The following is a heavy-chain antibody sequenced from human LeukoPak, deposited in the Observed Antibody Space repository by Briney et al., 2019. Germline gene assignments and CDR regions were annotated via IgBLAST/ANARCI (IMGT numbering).Heavy chain of an antibody. CDR2: LYNGDFR. D-gene: IGHD3-3*01. V-gene: IGHV3-53*01. CDR1: GFSDGSNY. CDR3: VRAADSWSAHDY. Sequence: GGPLSLSCTASGFSDGSNYMSCVRQSPGKALEWVSYLYNGDFRYFGESVKGRFHIYRDNSKITLYLQTNSRRDDDTVVYYCVRAADSWSAHDYWGQGTLVSVSS. J-gene: IGHJ4*02.